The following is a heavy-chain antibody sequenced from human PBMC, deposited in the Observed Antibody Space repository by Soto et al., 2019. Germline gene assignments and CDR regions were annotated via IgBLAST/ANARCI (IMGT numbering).Heavy chain of an antibody. V-gene: IGHV4-34*01. D-gene: IGHD1-7*01. CDR3: ASSPERDWNYYYFDY. J-gene: IGHJ4*02. Sequence: FVTLCHPCTVVWGSFIGFYWRRISQTPRKGLEWIGEINHSGSTNYNPSLKSRVTISVDTSKNQFSLKLSSVTAADTAVYYCASSPERDWNYYYFDYWGQGTLVTVSS. CDR1: WGSFIGFY. CDR2: INHSGST.